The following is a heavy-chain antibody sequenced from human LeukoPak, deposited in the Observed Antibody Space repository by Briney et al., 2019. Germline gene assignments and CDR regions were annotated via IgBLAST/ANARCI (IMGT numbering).Heavy chain of an antibody. V-gene: IGHV4-59*01. J-gene: IGHJ4*02. CDR3: ARVSAAGPFFDY. CDR2: IYYSGGT. Sequence: SETLSLTCTVSGGSISSYYWSWIRQPPGKGLEWIGYIYYSGGTNYNPSLKSRVTISVDTSKNQFSLKLSSVTAADTAVYYCARVSAAGPFFDYWGQGTLVTVSS. CDR1: GGSISSYY. D-gene: IGHD6-13*01.